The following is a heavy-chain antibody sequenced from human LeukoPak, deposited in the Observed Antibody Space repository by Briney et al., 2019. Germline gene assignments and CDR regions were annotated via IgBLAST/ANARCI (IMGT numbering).Heavy chain of an antibody. CDR2: INHSGST. V-gene: IGHV4-34*01. J-gene: IGHJ4*02. CDR3: ASFGYSGGY. Sequence: PSETLSLTCAVYGGSFSGYYWSWIRQPPGKGLEWIGEINHSGSTNYNPSLKSRVTISVDTSKNQFSLKLSSVAAADTAVYYCASFGYSGGYWGQGTLVTVSS. CDR1: GGSFSGYY. D-gene: IGHD5-12*01.